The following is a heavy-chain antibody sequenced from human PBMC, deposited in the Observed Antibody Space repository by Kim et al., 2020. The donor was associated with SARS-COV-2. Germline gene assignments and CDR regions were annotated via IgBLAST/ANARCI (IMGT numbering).Heavy chain of an antibody. Sequence: PSPKSRVTISVDTSKNQFSLKLSSVTAADTAVYYCARGAAGNYYYYGMDVWGQGTTVTVSS. V-gene: IGHV4-59*09. D-gene: IGHD6-13*01. CDR3: ARGAAGNYYYYGMDV. J-gene: IGHJ6*02.